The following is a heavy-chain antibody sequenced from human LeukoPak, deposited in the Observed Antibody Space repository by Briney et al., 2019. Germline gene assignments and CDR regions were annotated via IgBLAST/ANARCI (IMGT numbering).Heavy chain of an antibody. CDR3: ARDDSSGWYPGAFDI. Sequence: SETLSLTCTVSGGSISSYYLSWLRQPPGKGLEWIGYIYYSGSTNYNPSLKSRVTISVDTSKNQFSLKLSSVTAADTAVYYCARDDSSGWYPGAFDIWGQGTMVTVSS. J-gene: IGHJ3*02. V-gene: IGHV4-59*01. CDR1: GGSISSYY. D-gene: IGHD6-19*01. CDR2: IYYSGST.